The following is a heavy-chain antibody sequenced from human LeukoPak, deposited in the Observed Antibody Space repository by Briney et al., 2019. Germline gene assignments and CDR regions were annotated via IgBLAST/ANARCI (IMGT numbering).Heavy chain of an antibody. CDR3: ARDSGDFWTDAFDT. Sequence: PERLSLTCTLSRGSISRYYLRWVRQPAGRGRKGIGCIYYSGSTHYHPSLTSRVTISVDTSKNQFSLKLSSVTAADTAVYYCARDSGDFWTDAFDTWGQGTMVTVSS. D-gene: IGHD3-3*01. J-gene: IGHJ3*02. V-gene: IGHV4-59*01. CDR2: IYYSGST. CDR1: RGSISRYY.